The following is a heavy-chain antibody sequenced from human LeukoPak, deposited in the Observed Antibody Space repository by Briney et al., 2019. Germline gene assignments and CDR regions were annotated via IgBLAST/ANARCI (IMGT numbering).Heavy chain of an antibody. J-gene: IGHJ4*02. CDR1: GFTFSTYA. D-gene: IGHD2-21*02. CDR3: ARDISAYCGGDCYSD. Sequence: GGSLRLSCAASGFTFSTYAMNWVRQAPGKGLEWVSSISSSSSKTHYADSVKGRFTISRDNAKNSLYLQVNSLRAEDTAVYYCARDISAYCGGDCYSDWGQGTLVTVSS. CDR2: ISSSSSKT. V-gene: IGHV3-21*01.